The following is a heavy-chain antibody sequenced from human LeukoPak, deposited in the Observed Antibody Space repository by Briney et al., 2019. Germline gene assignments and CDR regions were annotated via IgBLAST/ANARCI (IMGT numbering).Heavy chain of an antibody. D-gene: IGHD2-21*02. Sequence: PGGSLSLSCSLSVFNFSVYSMAWVPGTPGKGVEWLAYISHVSNALYYADSVKGRFTISRDNAKTSVSLQMTDLRPEDTALYYCARGGFCTKDCFFLPFGFWGQGTPVTVSS. CDR2: ISHVSNAL. V-gene: IGHV3-48*01. J-gene: IGHJ4*02. CDR1: VFNFSVYS. CDR3: ARGGFCTKDCFFLPFGF.